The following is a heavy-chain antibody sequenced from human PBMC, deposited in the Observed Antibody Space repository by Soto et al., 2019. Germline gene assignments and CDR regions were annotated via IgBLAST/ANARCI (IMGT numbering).Heavy chain of an antibody. CDR3: ARDSSSGWYRYFDY. J-gene: IGHJ4*02. D-gene: IGHD6-19*01. Sequence: GSLRLSCAASGFTFSSYAMHWVRQAPGKGLEWVAVISYDGSNKYYADSVKGRFTISRDNSKNTLYLQMNSLRAEDTAVYYCARDSSSGWYRYFDYWGQGTLVTVSS. V-gene: IGHV3-30-3*01. CDR2: ISYDGSNK. CDR1: GFTFSSYA.